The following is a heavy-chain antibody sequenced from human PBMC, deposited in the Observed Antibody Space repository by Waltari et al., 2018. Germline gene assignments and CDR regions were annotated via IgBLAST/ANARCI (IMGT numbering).Heavy chain of an antibody. Sequence: QVQLHQLGPGLLKPSETLSLTCAVYGGSFTGYYWSWLRQPPGKGVEWIGEINHSGSTNYNPSLKSRVTISVDTSKNQVSLKLSSVTAADTAVYYCARYCSSTSCSADYYYGMDVWGQGTTVTVSS. V-gene: IGHV4-34*01. J-gene: IGHJ6*02. CDR1: GGSFTGYY. CDR2: INHSGST. D-gene: IGHD2-2*01. CDR3: ARYCSSTSCSADYYYGMDV.